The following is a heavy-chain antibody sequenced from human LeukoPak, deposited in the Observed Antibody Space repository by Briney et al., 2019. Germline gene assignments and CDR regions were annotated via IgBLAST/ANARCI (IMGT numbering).Heavy chain of an antibody. J-gene: IGHJ4*02. CDR3: ARVVITMVRGVMRYFDY. V-gene: IGHV3-11*05. CDR1: GFTFSDYY. Sequence: PGGSLRLSCAASGFTFSDYYMSSIRQAPGKGLEWVSYISSRSSYTNYADSVKGRFTISRDNAKNSLYLQMNSLRAEDTAVYYCARVVITMVRGVMRYFDYWGQGTLVTVSS. CDR2: ISSRSSYT. D-gene: IGHD3-10*01.